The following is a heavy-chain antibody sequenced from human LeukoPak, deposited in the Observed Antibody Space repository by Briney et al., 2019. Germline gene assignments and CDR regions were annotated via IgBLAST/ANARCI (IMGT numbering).Heavy chain of an antibody. Sequence: PGGSLRLTCAASGFSFHYYWMHWLRQAPGKGLEWVSRIDTDGKNSEHAVSVKGRFIISRDNAKNTLYLQMNSLRVEDTAVYYCAREPIVAIRTYWFDPWGQGTLVTVSS. CDR3: AREPIVAIRTYWFDP. CDR2: IDTDGKNS. V-gene: IGHV3-74*01. D-gene: IGHD3-22*01. CDR1: GFSFHYYW. J-gene: IGHJ5*02.